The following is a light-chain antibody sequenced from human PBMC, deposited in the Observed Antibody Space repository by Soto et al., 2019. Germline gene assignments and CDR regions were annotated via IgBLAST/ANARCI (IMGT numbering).Light chain of an antibody. Sequence: QSALTQPASVSGSPGQSITISCTGTSSDVGSYNLVSWYQQHPGKAPKLMIYEGSKRPSGVSNRFSGSKSGNTASLTISGLQAEDEADYYCCSYAGSSIVVFGGRTKLTVL. V-gene: IGLV2-23*01. CDR3: CSYAGSSIVV. J-gene: IGLJ2*01. CDR2: EGS. CDR1: SSDVGSYNL.